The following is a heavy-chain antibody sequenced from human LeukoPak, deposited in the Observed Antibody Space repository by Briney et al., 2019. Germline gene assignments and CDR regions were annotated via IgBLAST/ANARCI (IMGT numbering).Heavy chain of an antibody. Sequence: SETLSLTCTVSGGFISSSSYHWGWIRQPPGKGLEWIGIIYYRGNTYYNPSLKSRVTISVDTSKNQFSLKLSSVTAADTAVYYCARHLGGSSYIDYWGQGTLVTVSS. CDR3: ARHLGGSSYIDY. CDR1: GGFISSSSYH. V-gene: IGHV4-39*01. D-gene: IGHD1-26*01. CDR2: IYYRGNT. J-gene: IGHJ4*02.